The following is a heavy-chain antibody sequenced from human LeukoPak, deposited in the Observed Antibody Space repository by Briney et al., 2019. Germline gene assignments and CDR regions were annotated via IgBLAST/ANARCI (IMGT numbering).Heavy chain of an antibody. CDR2: ISWNSGSI. J-gene: IGHJ6*03. D-gene: IGHD3-10*01. CDR3: ARWSSGRLRMYYYYYMDV. Sequence: GGSLRLSCAASGFTFDDYAMHWVRQAPGKGLEWVSGISWNSGSIGYADSVKGRFTISRDNAKNSLYLQMNSLRAEDTAVYYCARWSSGRLRMYYYYYMDVWGKGTTVTVSS. V-gene: IGHV3-9*01. CDR1: GFTFDDYA.